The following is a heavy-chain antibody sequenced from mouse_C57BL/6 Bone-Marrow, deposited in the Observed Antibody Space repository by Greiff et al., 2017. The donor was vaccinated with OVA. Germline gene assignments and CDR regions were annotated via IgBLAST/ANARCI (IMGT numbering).Heavy chain of an antibody. CDR3: ARDGGYGDWYFDV. D-gene: IGHD3-2*02. V-gene: IGHV7-1*01. CDR1: GFTFSDFY. J-gene: IGHJ1*03. CDR2: SRNKANDYTT. Sequence: EVKLMESGGGLVQSGRSLRLSCATSGFTFSDFYMEWVRQAPGKGLEWIAASRNKANDYTTEYSASVKGRFIVSRDTSQSILYLQMNALRAEDTAIYYCARDGGYGDWYFDVWGTGTTVTVSS.